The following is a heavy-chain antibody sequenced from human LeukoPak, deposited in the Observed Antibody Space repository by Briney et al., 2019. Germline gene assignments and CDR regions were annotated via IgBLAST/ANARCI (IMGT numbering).Heavy chain of an antibody. J-gene: IGHJ4*02. V-gene: IGHV4-34*01. Sequence: PSETLSLTCAVYGGSFSGYYWTWIRQPPGKGLEWIGEIYHNGSTNYNPSLKSRVTISVDTSKNQFSLKLSSVTAADTAVYYCALCRDGYRLDYWSQGTLVTVSS. CDR2: IYHNGST. D-gene: IGHD5-24*01. CDR3: ALCRDGYRLDY. CDR1: GGSFSGYY.